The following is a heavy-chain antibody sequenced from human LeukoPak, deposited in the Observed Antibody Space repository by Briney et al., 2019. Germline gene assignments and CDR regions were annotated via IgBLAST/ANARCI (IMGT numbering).Heavy chain of an antibody. CDR1: GFTFSSYA. CDR3: AKPASSIAARPTGGFDP. D-gene: IGHD6-6*01. V-gene: IGHV3-23*01. J-gene: IGHJ5*02. Sequence: GGSLRLSSAASGFTFSSYAMSWVRQAPGKGLEWVSAISGSGGSTYYADSVKGRFTISRDNSKNTLYLQMNSLRAEDTAVYYCAKPASSIAARPTGGFDPWGQGTLVTVSS. CDR2: ISGSGGST.